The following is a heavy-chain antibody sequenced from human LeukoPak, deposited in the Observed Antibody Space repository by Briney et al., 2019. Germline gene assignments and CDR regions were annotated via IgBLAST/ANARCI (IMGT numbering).Heavy chain of an antibody. Sequence: ASVKVSCKASGYTFSSYGISWVRQAPGQGLEWMGWISAYNGNTNYRQKLQGRVTMTTDTSTSTAYMDLRSLRSDDTAVYYCARTNPTVTQNWFDPWGQGTLVTVSS. J-gene: IGHJ5*02. CDR2: ISAYNGNT. V-gene: IGHV1-18*01. CDR3: ARTNPTVTQNWFDP. CDR1: GYTFSSYG. D-gene: IGHD4-17*01.